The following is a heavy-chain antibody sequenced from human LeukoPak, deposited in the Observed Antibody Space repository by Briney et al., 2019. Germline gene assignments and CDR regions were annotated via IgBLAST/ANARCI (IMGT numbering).Heavy chain of an antibody. Sequence: SETLSLTCAVYGGSSSGYYGSWIRQPPGKGLERIGEINHSGSTNYNPSLKSRVTISVDTSKNQFSLKLGSVTAADTAVYYCARVCGYSYGGNDYWGQGTLVTVSS. D-gene: IGHD5-18*01. CDR1: GGSSSGYY. CDR2: INHSGST. J-gene: IGHJ4*02. V-gene: IGHV4-34*01. CDR3: ARVCGYSYGGNDY.